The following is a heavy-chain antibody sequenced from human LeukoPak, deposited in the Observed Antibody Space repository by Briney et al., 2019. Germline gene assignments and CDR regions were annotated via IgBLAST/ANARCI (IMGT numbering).Heavy chain of an antibody. CDR3: ARHEARITMIVVATYYFDY. J-gene: IGHJ4*02. Sequence: SETLSLTCTVSGGSISSSSYYWGWIRQPPGKGLEWIGSIYYSGSTYYNPSLKSRVTISVDTSKNQFSLKLSSVTAADTAVYYCARHEARITMIVVATYYFDYWGQGTLVTVSS. CDR2: IYYSGST. CDR1: GGSISSSSYY. V-gene: IGHV4-39*01. D-gene: IGHD3-22*01.